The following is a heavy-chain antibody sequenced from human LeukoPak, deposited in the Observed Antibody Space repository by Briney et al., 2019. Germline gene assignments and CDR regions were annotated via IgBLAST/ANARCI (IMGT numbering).Heavy chain of an antibody. D-gene: IGHD3-9*01. CDR3: ARDELRYFEY. Sequence: GGSLRLSCAASGFTFDDYAMHWVRQAPGKGLEWVSGISWNSGSIGYADSVKGRFSISRDNAKNSLYLQMNSLRAEDTAVYYCARDELRYFEYWGQGTLVTVSS. V-gene: IGHV3-9*01. CDR1: GFTFDDYA. J-gene: IGHJ4*02. CDR2: ISWNSGSI.